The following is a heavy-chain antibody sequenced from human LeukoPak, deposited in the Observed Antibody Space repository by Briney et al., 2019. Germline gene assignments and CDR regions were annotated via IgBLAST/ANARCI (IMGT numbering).Heavy chain of an antibody. CDR3: ARDYFDY. V-gene: IGHV4-39*07. CDR2: INHSGST. CDR1: GGSISSSSYY. J-gene: IGHJ4*02. Sequence: SETLSLTCTVSGGSISSSSYYWGWIRQPPGKGLEWIGEINHSGSTNYNPSLKSRVTISVDTSKNQFSLKLSSVTAADTAVYYCARDYFDYWGQGTLVTVSS.